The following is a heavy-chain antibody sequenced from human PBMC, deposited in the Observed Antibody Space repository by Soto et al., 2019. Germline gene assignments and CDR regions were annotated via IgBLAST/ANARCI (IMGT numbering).Heavy chain of an antibody. CDR2: ISSSSRTT. CDR1: GFTFSDYY. CDR3: ARDVYRYSSSSPEDV. J-gene: IGHJ6*02. V-gene: IGHV3-11*06. Sequence: PGGSLRLSCAASGFTFSDYYMSWNRQAPGKGLDWVAYISSSSRTTKYGDSVKGRFTISRDNAKNSLFLQMNSLRGEDTAVYYCARDVYRYSSSSPEDVWGQGTTVTVSS. D-gene: IGHD6-6*01.